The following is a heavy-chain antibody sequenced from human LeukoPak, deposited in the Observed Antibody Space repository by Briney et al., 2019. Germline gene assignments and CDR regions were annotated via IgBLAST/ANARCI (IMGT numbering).Heavy chain of an antibody. CDR1: GGSISSYY. CDR3: AREGRFFDYYGSGVDYYYYYMDV. D-gene: IGHD3-10*01. J-gene: IGHJ6*03. Sequence: SETLSLTCTVSGGSISSYYWSWIRQPPGKGLEWIGYIYYSGSTNYNPSLKSRVTISVDTSKNQFSLKLSSVTAADTAVYYCAREGRFFDYYGSGVDYYYYYMDVWGKGTTVTVSS. V-gene: IGHV4-59*01. CDR2: IYYSGST.